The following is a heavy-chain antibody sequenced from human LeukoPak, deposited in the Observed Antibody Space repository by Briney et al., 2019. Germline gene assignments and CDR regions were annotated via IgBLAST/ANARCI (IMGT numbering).Heavy chain of an antibody. D-gene: IGHD6-13*01. V-gene: IGHV3-7*03. J-gene: IGHJ4*02. Sequence: GGSLRLSCAATGFTFSSYAMSWVRQAPGKGLEWVANIKQDGSEKYYVDSVKGRFTISRDNAKNSLYLQMNSLRAEDTAVYYCARDHIAAAGTGGFDYWGQGTLVTVSS. CDR2: IKQDGSEK. CDR3: ARDHIAAAGTGGFDY. CDR1: GFTFSSYA.